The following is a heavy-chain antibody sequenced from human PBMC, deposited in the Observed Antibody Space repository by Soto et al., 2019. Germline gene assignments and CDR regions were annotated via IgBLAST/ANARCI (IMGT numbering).Heavy chain of an antibody. CDR1: GGTFSSYA. Sequence: SVKVSCKASGGTFSSYAISWVRQAPGQGLEWMGGIIPIFGTANYAQKFQGRVTITADKSTSTAYMELSSLRSEDTAVYYCARYFLTDSSSSTGRNWFDPWGQGTLVTVSS. V-gene: IGHV1-69*06. CDR3: ARYFLTDSSSSTGRNWFDP. CDR2: IIPIFGTA. D-gene: IGHD6-13*01. J-gene: IGHJ5*02.